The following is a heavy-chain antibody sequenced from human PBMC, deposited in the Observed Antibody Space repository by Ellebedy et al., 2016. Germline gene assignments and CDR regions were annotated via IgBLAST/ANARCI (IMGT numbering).Heavy chain of an antibody. J-gene: IGHJ4*02. CDR2: INWNGGST. CDR1: GFTFSSYA. CDR3: ARDPNTGGTDY. V-gene: IGHV3-20*04. Sequence: GGSLRLXCAASGFTFSSYAMSWVRQAPGKGLEWVSGINWNGGSTGYADSVKGRFTISRDNSKNTLYLQMNSLRAEDTAVYYCARDPNTGGTDYWGQGTLVTVSS. D-gene: IGHD4-23*01.